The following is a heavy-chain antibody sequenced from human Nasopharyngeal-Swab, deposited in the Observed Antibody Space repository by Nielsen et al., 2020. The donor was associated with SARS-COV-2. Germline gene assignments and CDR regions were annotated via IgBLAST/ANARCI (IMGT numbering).Heavy chain of an antibody. CDR3: ARVSPSGYYYGMDV. J-gene: IGHJ6*02. CDR2: INPNSGGT. V-gene: IGHV1-2*06. Sequence: WVRQAPGQGLEWMGRINPNSGGTNYAQKFQGRVTMTRDTSISTAYMELSRLRSDDTAVYYCARVSPSGYYYGMDVWGQGTTVTVSS. D-gene: IGHD6-25*01.